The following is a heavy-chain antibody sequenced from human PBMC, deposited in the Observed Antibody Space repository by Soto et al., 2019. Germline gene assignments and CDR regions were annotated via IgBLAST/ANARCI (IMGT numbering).Heavy chain of an antibody. Sequence: QVQLVESGGGVVQPGRSLRLSCAASGFTFSSYAMHWVRQAPGKGLEWVAVISYDGSNKYYADSVKGRFTISRDNSKNALYLQMNSLRAEDTAVYYCAREHDYGDYVGAFDIWGQETMVTVSS. CDR2: ISYDGSNK. J-gene: IGHJ3*02. D-gene: IGHD4-17*01. V-gene: IGHV3-30-3*01. CDR3: AREHDYGDYVGAFDI. CDR1: GFTFSSYA.